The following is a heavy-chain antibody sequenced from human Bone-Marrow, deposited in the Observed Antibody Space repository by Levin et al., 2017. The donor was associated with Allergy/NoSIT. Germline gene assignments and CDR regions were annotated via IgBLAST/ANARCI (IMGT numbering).Heavy chain of an antibody. CDR2: TYYRSKWYN. V-gene: IGHV6-1*01. CDR3: ARGGWNGVEGNPGHYYYGMDV. Sequence: SQTLSLTCAISGDSVSSNSAAWNWIRQSPSRGLEWLGRTYYRSKWYNDYAVSVKSRITINPDTSKNQFSLQLNSVTPEDTAVYYCARGGWNGVEGNPGHYYYGMDVWGQGTTVTVSS. D-gene: IGHD1-1*01. CDR1: GDSVSSNSAA. J-gene: IGHJ6*02.